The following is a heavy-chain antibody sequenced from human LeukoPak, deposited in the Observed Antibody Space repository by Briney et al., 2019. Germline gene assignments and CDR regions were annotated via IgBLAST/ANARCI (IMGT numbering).Heavy chain of an antibody. CDR3: ARGPTFWSGPPWFDP. CDR1: GFTFSSYA. J-gene: IGHJ5*02. CDR2: IYYSGST. D-gene: IGHD3-3*01. V-gene: IGHV4-31*02. Sequence: KPGGSLRLSCAASGFTFSSYAMSWVRQAPGKGLEWIGYIYYSGSTYYNPSLKSRVTISVDTSKNQFSLKLSSVTAADTAVYYCARGPTFWSGPPWFDPWGQGTLVTVSS.